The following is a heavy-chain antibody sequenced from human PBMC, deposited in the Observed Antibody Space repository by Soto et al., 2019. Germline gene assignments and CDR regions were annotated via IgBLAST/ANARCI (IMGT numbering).Heavy chain of an antibody. D-gene: IGHD1-26*01. CDR2: IIPIFGTA. J-gene: IGHJ4*02. CDR1: GRTFSSYA. Sequence: SVKVSCKSSGRTFSSYAISWVRQAPGQGLEWMGGIIPIFGTANYAQKFPGRVTITADESTSTAYMEQSSLRSEDTAVYYCARAMWELQADYFDYWGQGTLVTVSS. CDR3: ARAMWELQADYFDY. V-gene: IGHV1-69*13.